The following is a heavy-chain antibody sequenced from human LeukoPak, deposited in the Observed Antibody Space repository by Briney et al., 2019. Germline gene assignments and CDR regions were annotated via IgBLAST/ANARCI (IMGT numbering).Heavy chain of an antibody. J-gene: IGHJ5*01. CDR1: GVSITSSGYY. Sequence: SETLSLTCTVSGVSITSSGYYWGWIRQPPGKGLEWIGSIYYSGSTYCNSSLKSRVTMSVDTSKNQFSLKLSSVTAADTAVYYCARSASRATGYYNWFDSWGQGTLVTVSS. CDR3: ARSASRATGYYNWFDS. CDR2: IYYSGST. V-gene: IGHV4-39*01. D-gene: IGHD3-9*01.